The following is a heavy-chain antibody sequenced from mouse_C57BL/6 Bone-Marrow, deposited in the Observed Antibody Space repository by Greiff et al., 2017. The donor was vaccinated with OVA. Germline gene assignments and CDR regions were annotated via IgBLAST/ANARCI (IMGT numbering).Heavy chain of an antibody. CDR3: ARLPDSNYDY. J-gene: IGHJ2*01. Sequence: QVQLKESGAELARPGASVKLSCKASGYTFTSYGISWVKQRTGQGLEWIGEIYPRSGNTYYNEKFKGKATLTADKSSSTAYMELRSLTSEDSAVYFCARLPDSNYDYWGQGTTLTVSS. D-gene: IGHD2-5*01. CDR1: GYTFTSYG. V-gene: IGHV1-81*01. CDR2: IYPRSGNT.